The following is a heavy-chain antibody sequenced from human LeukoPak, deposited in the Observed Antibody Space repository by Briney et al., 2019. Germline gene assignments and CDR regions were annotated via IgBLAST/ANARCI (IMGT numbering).Heavy chain of an antibody. Sequence: PSETLSLTCTVSGGSISSYYWSWIRQPAGKGLEWIGRIYVSGRTDYNPSLKSRVTISIDTSKNQFSLKLSSVAAADTAVYFCARAYDRSGYQAMGFDSWGQGILVTVSS. CDR3: ARAYDRSGYQAMGFDS. CDR1: GGSISSYY. V-gene: IGHV4-4*07. J-gene: IGHJ4*02. CDR2: IYVSGRT. D-gene: IGHD3-22*01.